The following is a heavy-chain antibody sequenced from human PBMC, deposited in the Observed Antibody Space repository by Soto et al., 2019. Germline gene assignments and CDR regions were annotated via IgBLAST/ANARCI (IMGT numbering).Heavy chain of an antibody. D-gene: IGHD1-26*01. Sequence: ASVKVSCKASGYTFTSYYMHWVRQAPGQGLEWMGIINPSGGSTSYAQKFQGRVTMTRDTSTSTVYTELSSLRSEDTAVYYCARAPSMGVGATWFDPWGQGTLVTVSS. CDR2: INPSGGST. J-gene: IGHJ5*02. CDR1: GYTFTSYY. CDR3: ARAPSMGVGATWFDP. V-gene: IGHV1-46*01.